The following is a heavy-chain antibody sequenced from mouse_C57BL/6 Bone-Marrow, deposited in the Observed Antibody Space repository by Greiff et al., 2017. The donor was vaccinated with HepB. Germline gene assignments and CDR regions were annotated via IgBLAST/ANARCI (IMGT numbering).Heavy chain of an antibody. J-gene: IGHJ2*01. CDR1: GFTFSSYA. Sequence: EVKLVESGGGLVKPGGSLKLSCAASGFTFSSYAMSWVRQTPEKRLEWVATISDGGSYTYYPDNVKGRFTISRDNAKNNLYLQMSHLKSEDTAMYYCVITTVVALDYWGQGTTLTVSS. CDR2: ISDGGSYT. CDR3: VITTVVALDY. V-gene: IGHV5-4*03. D-gene: IGHD1-1*01.